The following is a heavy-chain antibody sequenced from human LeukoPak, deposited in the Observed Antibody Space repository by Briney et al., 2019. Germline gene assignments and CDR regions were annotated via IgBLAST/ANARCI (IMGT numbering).Heavy chain of an antibody. V-gene: IGHV3-11*04. CDR3: ARDVKDTGYYDILTAARGDY. D-gene: IGHD3-9*01. CDR2: ISSSGSTI. Sequence: GGSLRLSCAASGFTFSDFYMSWIRQAPGKGLEWVSYISSSGSTIYYADSVKGRFTISRDNAKNSRYLQMNSLRAEDTAVYYCARDVKDTGYYDILTAARGDYWGQGTLVTVSS. J-gene: IGHJ4*02. CDR1: GFTFSDFY.